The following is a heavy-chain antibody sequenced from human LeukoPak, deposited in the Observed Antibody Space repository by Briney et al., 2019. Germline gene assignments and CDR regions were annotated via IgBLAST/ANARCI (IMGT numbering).Heavy chain of an antibody. CDR2: ISAYSGHT. V-gene: IGHV1-18*01. CDR1: GYPFTSYG. CDR3: ARGADYKTVKYDY. D-gene: IGHD4-11*01. Sequence: ASVKVSCKASGYPFTSYGIVWVRQAPGQGLEWMGWISAYSGHTNYAQKLQGRVTMTTDRSTSTGYMELRSLRFDDTAVYYCARGADYKTVKYDYWGQGTLVTVSS. J-gene: IGHJ4*02.